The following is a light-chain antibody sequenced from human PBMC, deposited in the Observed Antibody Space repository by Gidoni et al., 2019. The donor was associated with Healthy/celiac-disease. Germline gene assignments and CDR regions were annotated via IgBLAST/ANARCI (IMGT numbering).Light chain of an antibody. CDR2: QDS. V-gene: IGLV3-1*01. CDR3: QAWDSSTVV. Sequence: SYELTQPPSVSVSPGQTASITSSGDKLGDNYACCYQQKPGQSPVLVIYQDSKRPSGIPERFSGSNSGNTATLTISGTQAMDEADYYCQAWDSSTVVFGGGTKLTVL. J-gene: IGLJ2*01. CDR1: KLGDNY.